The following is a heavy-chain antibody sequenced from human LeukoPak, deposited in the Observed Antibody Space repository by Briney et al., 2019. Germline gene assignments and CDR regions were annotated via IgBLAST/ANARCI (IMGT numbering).Heavy chain of an antibody. J-gene: IGHJ6*02. V-gene: IGHV4-34*01. Sequence: SETLSLTCAVYGGSFSGYYWSWIRQPPGKGLEWIGEINHSGSTNYNPSLKSRVTISVDTSKNQFSLKLGSVTAADTAVYYCASGEVWFGEEGGMDVWGQGTTVTVSS. CDR3: ASGEVWFGEEGGMDV. CDR2: INHSGST. CDR1: GGSFSGYY. D-gene: IGHD3-10*01.